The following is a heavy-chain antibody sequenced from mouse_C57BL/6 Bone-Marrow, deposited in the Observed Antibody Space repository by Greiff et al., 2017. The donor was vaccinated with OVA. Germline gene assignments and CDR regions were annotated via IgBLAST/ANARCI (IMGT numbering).Heavy chain of an antibody. Sequence: QVQLQQPGAELVKPGASVKLSCKASGYTFTSYWMQWVKQRPGQGLEWIGEIDPYDSNPNYNQKFKGKATLTVDTASSTAYMQLSSLTSDDSAVYYCARDGSYAMDYWGQGTAVTVSS. V-gene: IGHV1-50*01. CDR3: ARDGSYAMDY. CDR1: GYTFTSYW. D-gene: IGHD1-1*01. CDR2: IDPYDSNP. J-gene: IGHJ4*01.